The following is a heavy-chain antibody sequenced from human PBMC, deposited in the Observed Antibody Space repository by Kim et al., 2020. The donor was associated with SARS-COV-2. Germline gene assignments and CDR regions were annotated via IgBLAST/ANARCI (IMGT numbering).Heavy chain of an antibody. CDR3: AREGAYSSGPSGFDY. Sequence: GGSLRLSCAASGFTFSSYGMHWVRQAPGKGLEWVAVIWYDGSNKYYADSVKGRFTISRDNSKNTLYLRMNSLRAEGTAVYYCAREGAYSSGPSGFDYWGQGTLVTVSS. CDR2: IWYDGSNK. D-gene: IGHD6-19*01. J-gene: IGHJ4*02. CDR1: GFTFSSYG. V-gene: IGHV3-33*01.